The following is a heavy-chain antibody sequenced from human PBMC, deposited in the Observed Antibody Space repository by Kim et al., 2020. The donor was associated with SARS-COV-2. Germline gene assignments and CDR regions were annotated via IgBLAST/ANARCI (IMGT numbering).Heavy chain of an antibody. D-gene: IGHD6-19*01. Sequence: SETLSLTCSVSGGSISSYYWSWIRQPPGKGLEWIGYVYYSGITNYNPSLNSRVTMSVDTSKNQLSLKLSSVTAADTAIYYCARGAEWTVDWGQGTLVTVSS. CDR3: ARGAEWTVD. V-gene: IGHV4-59*13. J-gene: IGHJ4*02. CDR1: GGSISSYY. CDR2: VYYSGIT.